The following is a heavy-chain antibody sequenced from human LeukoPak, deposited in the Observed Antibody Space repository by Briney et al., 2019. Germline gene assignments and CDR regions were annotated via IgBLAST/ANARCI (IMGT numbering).Heavy chain of an antibody. J-gene: IGHJ3*02. CDR3: ASGRLGLCSRTNCYDDGFDI. Sequence: SETLSLTCTVSGGSISSTSNYWGWIRQPPGKGLEWIGSIHYSGSTYYNPSLKSRVPISVDTSKNQFSLKLSSVTAPDTAVYYCASGRLGLCSRTNCYDDGFDIWGQGTMVTVSS. CDR1: GGSISSTSNY. V-gene: IGHV4-39*01. CDR2: IHYSGST. D-gene: IGHD2-2*01.